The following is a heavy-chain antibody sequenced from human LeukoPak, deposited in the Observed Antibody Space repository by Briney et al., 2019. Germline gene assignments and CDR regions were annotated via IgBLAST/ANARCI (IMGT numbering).Heavy chain of an antibody. V-gene: IGHV3-20*04. CDR1: GFTFDDYG. D-gene: IGHD3-22*01. CDR2: INWNGGST. J-gene: IGHJ4*02. CDR3: AREGGYYDSSGYLDY. Sequence: GGSLRLSCAASGFTFDDYGMSWVRRAPGKGLEWVSGINWNGGSTGYADSVKGRFTISRDNAKNSLYLQMNSLRAEDTALYYCAREGGYYDSSGYLDYWGQGTLVTVSS.